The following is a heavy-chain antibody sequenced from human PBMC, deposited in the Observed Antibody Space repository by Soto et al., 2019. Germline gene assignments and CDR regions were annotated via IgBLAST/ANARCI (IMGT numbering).Heavy chain of an antibody. CDR1: GFTFRNYK. V-gene: IGHV3-21*01. Sequence: EVQLVESGGGLVKPGGSLRLSCAASGFTFRNYKMNWVRQAPGKGLEWVSSISSSSSYIYYADSVKGRFTISRDNAKNSLYLQMNSLRAEDTAVYFCARDRATVTSYWYFDLWGRGTLVTVSS. D-gene: IGHD4-17*01. CDR2: ISSSSSYI. CDR3: ARDRATVTSYWYFDL. J-gene: IGHJ2*01.